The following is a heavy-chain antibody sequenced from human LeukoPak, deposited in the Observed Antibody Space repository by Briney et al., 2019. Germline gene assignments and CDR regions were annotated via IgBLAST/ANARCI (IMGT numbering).Heavy chain of an antibody. Sequence: PSETLSLTCTVSGGSISTFYWGWIRQPPGKGLEWIGSIYHSGSTYYNPSLKSRVTISVDTSKNQLSLKLSSVTAADTAVYYCVGGIYFDYWGQGTLSPSPQ. CDR3: VGGIYFDY. CDR2: IYHSGST. D-gene: IGHD3-16*01. V-gene: IGHV4-38-2*02. J-gene: IGHJ4*02. CDR1: GGSISTFY.